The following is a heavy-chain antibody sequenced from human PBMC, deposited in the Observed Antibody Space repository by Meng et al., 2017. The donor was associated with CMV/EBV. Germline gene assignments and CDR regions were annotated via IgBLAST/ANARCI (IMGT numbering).Heavy chain of an antibody. J-gene: IGHJ4*02. V-gene: IGHV3-74*01. Sequence: EGKLVGSGGGLVEPGGSLRLSVEVSVFTVRIHWMDWVRPVPGKGLEWLSRIVNDVGRSTSYADSVKGRFTISRDNAKNTLYLEMNSLRVEDTAVYYCARGVAEYLGWEMGHWGQGTLVTVSS. CDR2: IVNDVGRST. D-gene: IGHD2/OR15-2a*01. CDR3: ARGVAEYLGWEMGH. CDR1: VFTVRIHW.